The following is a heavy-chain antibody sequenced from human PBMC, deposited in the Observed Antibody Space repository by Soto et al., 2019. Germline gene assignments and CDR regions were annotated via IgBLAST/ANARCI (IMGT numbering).Heavy chain of an antibody. Sequence: EVQLLESGGGLVQPGGSLRLSCAASGFTFSSYAMSWVRQAPGKGLEWVSAISGSGGSTYYADSVKGRFTISRDNSKNTRYLQMYSLRAEDTAVYYCALAMPLWEGASDYWGQGTLVTVSS. CDR2: ISGSGGST. V-gene: IGHV3-23*01. CDR1: GFTFSSYA. J-gene: IGHJ4*02. D-gene: IGHD5-18*01. CDR3: ALAMPLWEGASDY.